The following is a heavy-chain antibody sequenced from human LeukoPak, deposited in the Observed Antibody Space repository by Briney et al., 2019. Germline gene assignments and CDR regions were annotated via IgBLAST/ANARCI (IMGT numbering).Heavy chain of an antibody. CDR1: EFTFSSYW. Sequence: GGSLRLSCAASEFTFSSYWMSWVRQAPGKGLEWVANIKQDGSEKYYVDSVKGRFTISRDNAKNSLYLQMNSLRAEDTAVYYCARERGYFDHWGQGTLVTVSS. J-gene: IGHJ4*02. CDR2: IKQDGSEK. CDR3: ARERGYFDH. V-gene: IGHV3-7*01. D-gene: IGHD3-10*01.